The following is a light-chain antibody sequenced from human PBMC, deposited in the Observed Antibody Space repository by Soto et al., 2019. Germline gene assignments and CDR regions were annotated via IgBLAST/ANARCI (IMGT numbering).Light chain of an antibody. J-gene: IGLJ3*02. CDR2: EVS. Sequence: QSALTQPPSASGSPGQSVTISCTGTSSDVGGYNYVSWYQQHPGKAPKLMIYEVSKRPSGVPDRFSGSKSGNTASLTVSGLQEEDEADYYCSSDAGSYNWVFGGGTQLTVL. CDR1: SSDVGGYNY. CDR3: SSDAGSYNWV. V-gene: IGLV2-8*01.